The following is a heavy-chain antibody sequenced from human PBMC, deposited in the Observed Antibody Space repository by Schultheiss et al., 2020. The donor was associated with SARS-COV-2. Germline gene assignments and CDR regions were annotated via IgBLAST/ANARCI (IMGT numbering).Heavy chain of an antibody. CDR1: GFTFDDYA. CDR3: AIGVIHPPSMDV. CDR2: INSDGSST. J-gene: IGHJ6*03. V-gene: IGHV3-74*01. Sequence: GGSLRLSCAASGFTFDDYAMHWVRQAPGKGLEWVSRINSDGSSTSYADSVKGRFTISRDNAKNTLYLQMNSLRAEDTAVYYCAIGVIHPPSMDVWGKGTTVTVSS. D-gene: IGHD3-10*01.